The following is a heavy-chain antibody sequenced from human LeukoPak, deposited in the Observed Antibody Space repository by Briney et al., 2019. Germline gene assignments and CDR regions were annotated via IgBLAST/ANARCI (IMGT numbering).Heavy chain of an antibody. CDR3: ASDSYYDSSGVPNY. Sequence: GGSLRLSCAGSGFTFSSYGMHWVRQAPGKGLEWVAVIWYDGSNKYYADSVKGRFTISRDNSKNTLYLQMNSLRAEDTAVYYCASDSYYDSSGVPNYWGQGTLVTVSS. J-gene: IGHJ4*02. D-gene: IGHD3-22*01. V-gene: IGHV3-33*01. CDR1: GFTFSSYG. CDR2: IWYDGSNK.